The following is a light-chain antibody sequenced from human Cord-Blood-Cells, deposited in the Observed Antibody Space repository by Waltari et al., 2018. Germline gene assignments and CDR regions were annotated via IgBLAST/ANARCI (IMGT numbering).Light chain of an antibody. CDR1: PDLINY. CDR2: DAS. J-gene: IGKJ5*01. V-gene: IGKV1-33*01. CDR3: QQYDNLPIT. Sequence: DIQMTQSPSSLSAPLGARVTITCQASPDLINYLTWYQRKPGKAPNRLIYDASNLETGVPSRFSGRGSGTDFSFTISSLQPEDIATYDCQQYDNLPITFGQGTRLEIK.